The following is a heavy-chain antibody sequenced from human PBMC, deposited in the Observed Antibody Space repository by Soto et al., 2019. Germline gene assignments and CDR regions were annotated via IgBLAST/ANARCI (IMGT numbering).Heavy chain of an antibody. CDR3: ARDLARFLEWLLAASHYYGMDV. V-gene: IGHV3-33*01. D-gene: IGHD3-3*01. CDR2: IWYDGSNK. Sequence: PGGSLRLSCAASGFTFSSYGMHWVRQAPGKGLEWVAVIWYDGSNKYYADSVKGRFTISRDNSKNTLYLQMNSLRAEDTAVYYCARDLARFLEWLLAASHYYGMDVWGQGTTVTVSS. J-gene: IGHJ6*02. CDR1: GFTFSSYG.